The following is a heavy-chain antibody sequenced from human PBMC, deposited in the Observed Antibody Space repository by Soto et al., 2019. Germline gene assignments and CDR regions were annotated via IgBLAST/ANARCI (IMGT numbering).Heavy chain of an antibody. CDR2: IYYSGST. D-gene: IGHD3-3*01. V-gene: IGHV4-61*01. Sequence: TSETLSLTCTVAGGSVSSGRYYWSWIRQPPGKGLEWIGYIYYSGSTNYNPSLKSRVTISVDTSKNQFSLKLSSVTAADTAVYYCARTPVRGPDFWSGYYTYYFDYWGQGTLVTVSS. J-gene: IGHJ4*02. CDR1: GGSVSSGRYY. CDR3: ARTPVRGPDFWSGYYTYYFDY.